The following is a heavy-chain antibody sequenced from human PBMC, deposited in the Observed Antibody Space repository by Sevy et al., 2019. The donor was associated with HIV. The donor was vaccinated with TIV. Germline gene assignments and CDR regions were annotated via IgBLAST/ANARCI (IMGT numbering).Heavy chain of an antibody. D-gene: IGHD3-3*01. Sequence: SETLSLTCTVSGYSISSGYYWGWIRQPPGKGLEWIGSIYHSGSTYYNPSLKSAVTISVDTSKNQVSLKLSSVTAADTAVYYCASVYDFWSGYYLYYYYGMDVWGQGTTVTVSS. CDR3: ASVYDFWSGYYLYYYYGMDV. CDR1: GYSISSGYY. V-gene: IGHV4-38-2*02. J-gene: IGHJ6*02. CDR2: IYHSGST.